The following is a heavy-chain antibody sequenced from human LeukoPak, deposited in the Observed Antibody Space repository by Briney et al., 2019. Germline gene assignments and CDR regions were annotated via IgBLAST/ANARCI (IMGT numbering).Heavy chain of an antibody. D-gene: IGHD3-16*01. CDR2: INPSDGAT. Sequence: ASVKVSCKASGYTFNMYYMHWVRQAPGQGLEWMGMINPSDGATTYAQKFQGRIIMTRDISTTTVYMDLRSLTSKDTAVYFCASEQRGGLSGNLGGLFASYYTYYYMDVWGRGTTVTVSS. CDR1: GYTFNMYY. J-gene: IGHJ6*03. CDR3: ASEQRGGLSGNLGGLFASYYTYYYMDV. V-gene: IGHV1-46*02.